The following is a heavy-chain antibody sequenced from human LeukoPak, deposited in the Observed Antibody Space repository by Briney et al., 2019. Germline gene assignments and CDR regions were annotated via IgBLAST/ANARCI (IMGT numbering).Heavy chain of an antibody. D-gene: IGHD3-3*01. CDR2: INYTGST. J-gene: IGHJ6*03. Sequence: SETLSLTCAVSGDSFNTFYWGWIRQPPGKGLEWIGQINYTGSTDYNPSLKSRVTISIDTSNIQFSLKLRSVTAADTAVYYCARVLGWSGYYNDHYYYMDVWNKGTTVTVSS. CDR1: GDSFNTFY. CDR3: ARVLGWSGYYNDHYYYMDV. V-gene: IGHV4-34*01.